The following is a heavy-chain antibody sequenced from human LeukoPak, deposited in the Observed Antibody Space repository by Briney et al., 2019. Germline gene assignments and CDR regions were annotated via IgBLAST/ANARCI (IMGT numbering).Heavy chain of an antibody. CDR2: ISSGDRT. Sequence: GSLRLSCAVSGITLSSYAMNWVRQAPGKGLEWVAGISSGDRTFHAESVKGRFTISRDKSKDTLYLQMNSLRAEDTAVYYCAKDATASPYFHWFDNWGQGTQVIVSS. CDR1: GITLSSYA. J-gene: IGHJ4*02. V-gene: IGHV3-23*01. CDR3: AKDATASPYFHWFDN. D-gene: IGHD3-9*01.